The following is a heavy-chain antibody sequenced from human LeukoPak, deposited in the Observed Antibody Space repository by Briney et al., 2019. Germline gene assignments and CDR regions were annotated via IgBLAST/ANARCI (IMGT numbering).Heavy chain of an antibody. J-gene: IGHJ4*02. CDR1: GFTFSSYA. CDR3: ARDPGDSSGYRGIPAGDY. Sequence: PGGSLRLSCAASGFTFSSYAMHWVRQAPGKGLEWVAVISYDGSNKYYADSVKGRFTISRDNSKNTLYLQMNSLRAEDTAVYYCARDPGDSSGYRGIPAGDYWGQGTLVTVSS. CDR2: ISYDGSNK. V-gene: IGHV3-30-3*01. D-gene: IGHD3-22*01.